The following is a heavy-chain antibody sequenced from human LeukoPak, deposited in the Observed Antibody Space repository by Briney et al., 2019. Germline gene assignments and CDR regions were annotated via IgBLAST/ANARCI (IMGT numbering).Heavy chain of an antibody. V-gene: IGHV4-4*07. CDR1: GGSISSYY. CDR2: IYTSGST. Sequence: SETLSLTCTVSGGSISSYYWSWIRQPAGKGLEWIGRIYTSGSTYYNPSLKSRVTMSVDTSKNHFSLRLSSVTAADTAVYYCARSVNGDYYYYMDVWGKGTTVTVSS. J-gene: IGHJ6*03. D-gene: IGHD2-8*01. CDR3: ARSVNGDYYYYMDV.